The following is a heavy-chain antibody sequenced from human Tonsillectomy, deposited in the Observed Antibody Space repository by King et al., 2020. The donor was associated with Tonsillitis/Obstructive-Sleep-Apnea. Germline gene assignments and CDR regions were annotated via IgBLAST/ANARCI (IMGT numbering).Heavy chain of an antibody. Sequence: VQLVESGSELKKPGASVKVSCKASGYTFTRYAMNWVRQAPGQGLEWMGWINTNSWNSRYAQGFTGRFVFSLDTSVSTAYLQISSLKAEDTAVYYCARDNQPLGIAVAGCWFDPWGQGTLVTVSS. V-gene: IGHV7-4-1*02. D-gene: IGHD6-19*01. CDR2: INTNSWNS. CDR1: GYTFTRYA. CDR3: ARDNQPLGIAVAGCWFDP. J-gene: IGHJ5*02.